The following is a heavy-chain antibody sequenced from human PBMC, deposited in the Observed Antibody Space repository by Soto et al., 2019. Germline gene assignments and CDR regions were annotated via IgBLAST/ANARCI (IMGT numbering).Heavy chain of an antibody. CDR3: ARDSVYRDPNLLTYFDH. CDR2: ISYDGSDR. D-gene: IGHD1-26*01. CDR1: GFTFSAYD. J-gene: IGHJ4*02. V-gene: IGHV3-30*03. Sequence: QVQLVESGGGVVQPGTSLRLSCATSGFSFTASGFTFSAYDMHWVRQAPGKGLEWVAAISYDGSDRYYADSVRGRFTISRDNSAHTVYLQMNSLRADDTAVYYCARDSVYRDPNLLTYFDHWGPGTLVTVSS.